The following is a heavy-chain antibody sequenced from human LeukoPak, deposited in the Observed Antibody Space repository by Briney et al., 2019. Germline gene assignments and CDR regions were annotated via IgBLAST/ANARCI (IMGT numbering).Heavy chain of an antibody. J-gene: IGHJ5*02. CDR2: ISSSGSTI. V-gene: IGHV3-48*03. D-gene: IGHD5-12*01. CDR1: GFTFSSYE. Sequence: GGSLRLSCAASGFTFSSYEMNWVRQAPGKGLEWVSYISSSGSTIYYADSVKGRFTISRDNAKNSLYLQMNSLRAEDTAVYYCARGGYSGYDYWFDPWGQGTLVTVSS. CDR3: ARGGYSGYDYWFDP.